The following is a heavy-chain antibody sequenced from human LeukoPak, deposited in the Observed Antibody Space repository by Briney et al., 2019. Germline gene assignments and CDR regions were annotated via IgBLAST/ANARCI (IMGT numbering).Heavy chain of an antibody. CDR2: IYPGDSDT. Sequence: GESLQISCQGSGYRFTSYWIGWVRQVPGKGREWMGIIYPGDSDTRYSPSFQGQVTISADKSISTAYLQWSSLKASDTAMYYCARSGGSYYFDYWGQGTLVTVSS. D-gene: IGHD1-26*01. V-gene: IGHV5-51*01. CDR3: ARSGGSYYFDY. CDR1: GYRFTSYW. J-gene: IGHJ4*02.